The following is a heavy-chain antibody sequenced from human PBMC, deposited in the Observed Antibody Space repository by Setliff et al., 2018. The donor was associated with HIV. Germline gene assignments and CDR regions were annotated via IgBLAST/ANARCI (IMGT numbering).Heavy chain of an antibody. Sequence: SETLSLTCAVSGGSISSGGYSWSWIRQPPGKGLEWIGYIYHSGSTYYNPSLKSRVNISVDRSKNQFSLKLSSGTAADTAVYYCARIGFYAFDIWGQGTMVTVSS. J-gene: IGHJ3*02. CDR3: ARIGFYAFDI. D-gene: IGHD2-21*01. V-gene: IGHV4-30-2*01. CDR2: IYHSGST. CDR1: GGSISSGGYS.